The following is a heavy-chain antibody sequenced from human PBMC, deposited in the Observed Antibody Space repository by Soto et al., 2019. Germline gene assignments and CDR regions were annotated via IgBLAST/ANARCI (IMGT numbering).Heavy chain of an antibody. CDR2: ISSSSSTI. J-gene: IGHJ5*02. Sequence: PGGSLRLSCAASGFTFSSYSMSWVRQAPGKGLEWVSYISSSSSTIYYADSVKGRFTISRDNAKNSLYLQMNSLRDEDTAVYYCARERSSTLIVYWFDPWGQGTLVTVSS. CDR1: GFTFSSYS. D-gene: IGHD3-22*01. V-gene: IGHV3-48*02. CDR3: ARERSSTLIVYWFDP.